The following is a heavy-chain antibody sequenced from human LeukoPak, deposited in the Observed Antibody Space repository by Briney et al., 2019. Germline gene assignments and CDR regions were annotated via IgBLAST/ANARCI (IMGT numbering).Heavy chain of an antibody. J-gene: IGHJ5*02. V-gene: IGHV1-69*05. CDR3: AREEYNWNYICSWFDP. CDR2: IIPIFGTA. D-gene: IGHD1-7*01. CDR1: GGTFSSYA. Sequence: GASVNVSCKASGGTFSSYAISWVRQAPGQGLEWMGGIIPIFGTANYAQKFQGRVTITTDESTSTAYMELSSLRSEDTAVYYCAREEYNWNYICSWFDPWGQGTLVTVSS.